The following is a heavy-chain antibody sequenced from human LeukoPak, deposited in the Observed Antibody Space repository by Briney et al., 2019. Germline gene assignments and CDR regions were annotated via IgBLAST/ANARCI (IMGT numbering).Heavy chain of an antibody. J-gene: IGHJ4*02. D-gene: IGHD3-22*01. CDR2: ISGSGGST. CDR3: ARDLRNYYDSSRRSSDY. V-gene: IGHV3-23*01. CDR1: GFTFSSYG. Sequence: GGSLRLSCAASGFTFSSYGMSWVRQAPGKGLEWVSAISGSGGSTYYADSVKGRFTISRDNAKNSLYLQMNSLRAEDTAVYYCARDLRNYYDSSRRSSDYWGQGTLVTVSS.